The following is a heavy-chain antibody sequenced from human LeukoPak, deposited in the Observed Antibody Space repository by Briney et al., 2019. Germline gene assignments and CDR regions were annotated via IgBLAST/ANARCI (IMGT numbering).Heavy chain of an antibody. Sequence: ASVKVSCKVSGYTLTELSMHWVRQAPGKGPEWMGGFDPEDGETIYAQKFQGRVTMTEDTSTDTAYMELSSLRSEDTAVYYCATRGLPYYYYYYMDVWGKGTTVTVSS. CDR2: FDPEDGET. J-gene: IGHJ6*03. CDR1: GYTLTELS. V-gene: IGHV1-24*01. CDR3: ATRGLPYYYYYYMDV. D-gene: IGHD2-21*02.